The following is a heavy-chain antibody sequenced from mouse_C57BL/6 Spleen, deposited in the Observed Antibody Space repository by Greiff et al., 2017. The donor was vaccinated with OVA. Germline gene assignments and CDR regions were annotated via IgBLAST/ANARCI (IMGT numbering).Heavy chain of an antibody. CDR1: GYSITSGYY. CDR3: ARGYDYDVFYAMDY. CDR2: ISYDGSH. V-gene: IGHV3-6*01. D-gene: IGHD2-4*01. J-gene: IGHJ4*01. Sequence: EVQLQQSGPGLVKPSQSLSLTCSVTGYSITSGYYWNWIRQFPGNKLEWMGYISYDGSHNYNPSLKNRISITRDTSKNQFFLKLNSVTTEDTATYYCARGYDYDVFYAMDYWGQGTSVTVSS.